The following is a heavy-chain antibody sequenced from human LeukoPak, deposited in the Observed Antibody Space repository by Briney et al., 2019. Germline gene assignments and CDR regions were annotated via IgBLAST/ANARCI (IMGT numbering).Heavy chain of an antibody. CDR3: ARSNYYDSSGYYGSDY. J-gene: IGHJ4*02. CDR1: GFTFDDYV. Sequence: GGSLRLSCAASGFTFDDYVMSWVRQAPGKGLEGVSGINWNGGSTGYADSVKGRFTISRDNAKNSLYLQMNSLRAEDTALYYCARSNYYDSSGYYGSDYWGQGTLVTVSS. V-gene: IGHV3-20*04. D-gene: IGHD3-22*01. CDR2: INWNGGST.